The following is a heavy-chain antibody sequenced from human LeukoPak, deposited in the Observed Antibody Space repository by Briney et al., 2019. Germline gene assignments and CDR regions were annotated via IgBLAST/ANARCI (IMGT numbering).Heavy chain of an antibody. D-gene: IGHD3-22*01. CDR1: GYTFTGYY. CDR2: IYPNSGGT. J-gene: IGHJ4*02. V-gene: IGHV1-2*02. CDR3: ASGARTHYYDGSGYYFDY. Sequence: ASVKVSCKASGYTFTGYYIHWVRQAPGQGLEWIGWIYPNSGGTNYAQKFQGRVTMTRDTSITTAYMEVSRLRSDDTAVYYCASGARTHYYDGSGYYFDYWGQGTLVTVSS.